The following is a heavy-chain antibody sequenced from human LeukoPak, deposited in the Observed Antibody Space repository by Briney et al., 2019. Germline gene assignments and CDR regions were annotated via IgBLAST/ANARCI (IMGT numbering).Heavy chain of an antibody. D-gene: IGHD4-17*01. CDR1: GGPISNYY. V-gene: IGHV4-59*01. CDR3: AKDVNGDYDY. CDR2: IYYSGTT. Sequence: SETLSLTCTVSGGPISNYYWSWIQQIPGKGLEWIGNIYYSGTTNYNPSLKSRVTISVDTSKNQISLKLSSVTAADTAVYYCAKDVNGDYDYWGQGTLVTVSS. J-gene: IGHJ4*02.